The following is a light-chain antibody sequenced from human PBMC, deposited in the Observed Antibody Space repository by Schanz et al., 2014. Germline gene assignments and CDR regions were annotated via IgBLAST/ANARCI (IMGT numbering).Light chain of an antibody. CDR1: RSISGN. J-gene: IGKJ1*01. V-gene: IGKV3-20*01. CDR3: QQYGTSPRT. CDR2: AAS. Sequence: EIVVTQSPATLALSPGERASLSCRASRSISGNLAWYQQKPGQAPRLLIYAASIRAIGIPDRFSGSGSGTDFTLTISRLEPEDFAVYYCQQYGTSPRTFGQGTKVEIK.